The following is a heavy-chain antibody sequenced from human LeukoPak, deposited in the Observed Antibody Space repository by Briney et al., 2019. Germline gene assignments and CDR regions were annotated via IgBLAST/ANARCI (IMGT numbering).Heavy chain of an antibody. CDR3: ARVGPKDGYNPVVRDPAAPLGSFDY. CDR1: GGSFSGYY. CDR2: INHSGST. J-gene: IGHJ4*02. Sequence: KPSETLSLTCAVYGGSFSGYYWSWIRQPPGKGLEWIGEINHSGSTNYNPSLKSRVTISVDTSKNQFSLKLSSVTAADTAVYYCARVGPKDGYNPVVRDPAAPLGSFDYWGQGTLVTVSS. D-gene: IGHD5-24*01. V-gene: IGHV4-34*01.